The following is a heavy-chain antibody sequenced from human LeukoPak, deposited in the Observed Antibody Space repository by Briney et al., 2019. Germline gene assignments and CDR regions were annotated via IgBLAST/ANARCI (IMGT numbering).Heavy chain of an antibody. J-gene: IGHJ6*03. CDR1: GGSISSSSYY. V-gene: IGHV4-39*07. D-gene: IGHD3-10*01. Sequence: SETLSLTCTVSGGSISSSSYYWGWIRQPPGKGLEWIGSIYYSGSTNYNPSLKSRVTISVDTSKNQFSLKLSSVTAADTAVYYCARGGSYYGSGSLWAYYYYYMDVWGKGTTVTISS. CDR3: ARGGSYYGSGSLWAYYYYYMDV. CDR2: IYYSGST.